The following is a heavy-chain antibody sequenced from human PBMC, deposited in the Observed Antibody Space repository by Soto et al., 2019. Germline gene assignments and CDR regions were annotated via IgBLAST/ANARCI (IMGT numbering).Heavy chain of an antibody. CDR2: IYYSGST. V-gene: IGHV4-59*01. CDR3: ARDIIAAAGTRWFDP. J-gene: IGHJ5*02. D-gene: IGHD6-13*01. CDR1: GGFIISYY. Sequence: SATLSVTCTVSGGFIISYYWSWIRQPPGKGLEWIGYIYYSGSTNYHPPLKSRVTISVDTSKNQFSLKLSSVTAADTAVYYCARDIIAAAGTRWFDPWGQASLVTV.